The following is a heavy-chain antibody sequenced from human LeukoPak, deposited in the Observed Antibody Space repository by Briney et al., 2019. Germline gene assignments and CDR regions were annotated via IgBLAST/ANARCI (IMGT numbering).Heavy chain of an antibody. CDR2: IYYTGRT. CDR1: GGSINSGGYY. V-gene: IGHV4-31*03. J-gene: IGHJ4*02. CDR3: ARKNGYFDY. D-gene: IGHD1-1*01. Sequence: PSETLSLTCTVSGGSINSGGYYWNWIRQHPGKGLEWIGYIYYTGRTFYNPSLKSRVAMSVDTSKNQFSLRLSSVTAADTAVYYCARKNGYFDYWGQGTLVTVSS.